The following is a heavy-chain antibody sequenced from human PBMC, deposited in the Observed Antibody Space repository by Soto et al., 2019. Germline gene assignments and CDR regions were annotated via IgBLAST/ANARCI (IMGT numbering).Heavy chain of an antibody. J-gene: IGHJ4*02. CDR1: GYTFRNFV. CDR2: ISAYNANA. CDR3: ARENSYFDY. V-gene: IGHV1-18*01. Sequence: QIQLLQSGAEVKKPGASVKVTCKASGYTFRNFVISWVRQAPGQGLEWMGWISAYNANANYAQKFQGRLTMTADTSTSTGYMELRSLRSDDTAVYYCARENSYFDYWGQGTLVTVSS.